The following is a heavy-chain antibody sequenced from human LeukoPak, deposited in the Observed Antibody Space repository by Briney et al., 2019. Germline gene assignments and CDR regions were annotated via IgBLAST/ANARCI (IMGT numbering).Heavy chain of an antibody. CDR2: IRYDGSNK. J-gene: IGHJ4*02. Sequence: GGSLRLSCAASGFTFSSYGMHWVRQAPGKGLEWVAFIRYDGSNKYYADSVKGRFTISRDNSKNTLYLQMNSLRAEDTAVYYCASLFERSTSCTYYFDYWGQGTLVTVSS. D-gene: IGHD2-2*01. CDR1: GFTFSSYG. V-gene: IGHV3-30*02. CDR3: ASLFERSTSCTYYFDY.